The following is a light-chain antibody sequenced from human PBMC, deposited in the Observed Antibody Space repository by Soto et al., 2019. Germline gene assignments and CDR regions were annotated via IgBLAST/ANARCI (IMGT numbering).Light chain of an antibody. V-gene: IGLV2-14*01. J-gene: IGLJ2*01. Sequence: QTALTQPASVCGSPGQSITISCTGTSSDVGGYNYVSWYQQHPGKAPKLLIYDVSSRPSGVSNRFSGSKSGNTASLTISGLQAEDEADYYCSSYTSSSTAVFGGGTKLTVL. CDR2: DVS. CDR1: SSDVGGYNY. CDR3: SSYTSSSTAV.